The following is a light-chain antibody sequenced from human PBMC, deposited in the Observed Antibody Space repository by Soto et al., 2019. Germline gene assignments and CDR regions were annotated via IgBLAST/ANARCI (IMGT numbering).Light chain of an antibody. CDR3: SSHAGSKRV. Sequence: QSELTQPPSASGAPGQSVTVSCTGTSSDVGGYNYVSWYQQHPGKAPKLMIYEVSKRPSGVPDRFSGSKSGNTASLTVSGLQAEDEADYYCSSHAGSKRVFGTGTKVTVL. J-gene: IGLJ1*01. V-gene: IGLV2-8*01. CDR2: EVS. CDR1: SSDVGGYNY.